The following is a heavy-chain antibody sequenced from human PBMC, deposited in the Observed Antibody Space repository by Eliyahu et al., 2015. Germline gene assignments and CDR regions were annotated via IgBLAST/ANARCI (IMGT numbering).Heavy chain of an antibody. Sequence: EEQLVESGGGLVPPVXRSLRLSCAXSGFXFXGYAMLWVRQAPGKGLEWVASINWNSDTIAYADSVKGRFTISRDNAKKSVYLEMNSLRADDTAVYYCAKDLEYRGHGGRRGLDSWGQGTLVTVTS. D-gene: IGHD1-1*01. CDR1: GFXFXGYA. CDR3: AKDLEYRGHGGRRGLDS. V-gene: IGHV3-9*01. J-gene: IGHJ4*02. CDR2: INWNSDTI.